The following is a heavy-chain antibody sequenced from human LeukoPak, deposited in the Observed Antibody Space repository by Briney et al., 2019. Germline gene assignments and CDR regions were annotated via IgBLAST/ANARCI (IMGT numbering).Heavy chain of an antibody. Sequence: GGSLRLSCAASGFTFSNYAMSWVRLAPGKGLEWISYISASGSYTDYADSVKGRFTISRDNAKNTLYLQMNSLGVEDTAVYYCAAGTAADFWGQGTLVSVSS. CDR3: AAGTAADF. D-gene: IGHD6-13*01. CDR1: GFTFSNYA. CDR2: ISASGSYT. J-gene: IGHJ4*02. V-gene: IGHV3-23*01.